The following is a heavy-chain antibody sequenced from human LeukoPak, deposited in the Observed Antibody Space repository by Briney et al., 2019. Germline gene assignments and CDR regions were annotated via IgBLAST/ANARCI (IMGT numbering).Heavy chain of an antibody. CDR2: IRYDGSNK. D-gene: IGHD6-6*01. V-gene: IGHV3-30*02. J-gene: IGHJ4*02. CDR1: GFTFSSYG. CDR3: AKIAARGYYFDY. Sequence: GGSLRLSCAPSGFTFSSYGMHWVRQAPGKGLEWVAFIRYDGSNKYYADSAKGRFTISRDNSKNTLYLQMNSLRAEDTAVYYCAKIAARGYYFDYWGQGTLVTVAS.